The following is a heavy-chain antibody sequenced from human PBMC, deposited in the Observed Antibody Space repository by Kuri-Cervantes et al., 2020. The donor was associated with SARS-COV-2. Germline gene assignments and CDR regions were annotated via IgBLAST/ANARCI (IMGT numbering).Heavy chain of an antibody. CDR2: IYSGGSST. V-gene: IGHV3-23*03. D-gene: IGHD3-3*01. CDR1: GFTFSSYA. CDR3: AKVAKYYDFWSGPSAAYYFDY. Sequence: GESLKISCAASGFTFSSYAMSWVRQAPEKGLEWVSVIYSGGSSTYYADSVKGRFTISRDNSKNTLYLQMNSLRAEDTAVYYCAKVAKYYDFWSGPSAAYYFDYWGQGTLVTVSS. J-gene: IGHJ4*02.